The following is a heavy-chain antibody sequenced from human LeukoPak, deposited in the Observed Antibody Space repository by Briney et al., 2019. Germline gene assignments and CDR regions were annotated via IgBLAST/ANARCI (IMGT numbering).Heavy chain of an antibody. CDR2: ISGSGGST. Sequence: GGSLRLSCAASGFTFSSYAMSWVRQAPGKGLEWGSGISGSGGSTYYADSVKGRFTISRDNSKNTLYLQMNSLRAEDTDVYYCAKEQATVVTGLFDYWGQGTLVTVSS. CDR1: GFTFSSYA. V-gene: IGHV3-23*01. J-gene: IGHJ4*02. CDR3: AKEQATVVTGLFDY. D-gene: IGHD4-23*01.